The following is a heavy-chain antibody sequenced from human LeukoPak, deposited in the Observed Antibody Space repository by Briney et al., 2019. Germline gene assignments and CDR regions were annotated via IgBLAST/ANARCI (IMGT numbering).Heavy chain of an antibody. J-gene: IGHJ4*02. CDR1: GGSISSSNW. D-gene: IGHD1-26*01. CDR3: ARNRVVGAPNFDY. V-gene: IGHV4-4*02. Sequence: SETLSLTRAVSGGSISSSNWWSWVRQPPGKGLEWIGEIYHSGSTNYNPSLKSRVTISLDTSKNQFSLRLTSVTAADTAVYYCARNRVVGAPNFDYWGQGTLVTVFS. CDR2: IYHSGST.